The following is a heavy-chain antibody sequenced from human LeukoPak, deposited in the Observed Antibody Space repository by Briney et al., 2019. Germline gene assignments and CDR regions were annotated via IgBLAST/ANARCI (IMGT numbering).Heavy chain of an antibody. CDR3: ARGVVAARFWFDP. V-gene: IGHV4-59*02. CDR1: GDSVTTYY. J-gene: IGHJ5*02. D-gene: IGHD2-15*01. CDR2: VYYSGSA. Sequence: SETLSLTCTVSGDSVTTYYWSWIRQPPGKGLEWLGYVYYSGSATYNPSLKSRVTISVDTSKNQFSLRLSSVTAADTAVYYCARGVVAARFWFDPWGQGTLVTVSS.